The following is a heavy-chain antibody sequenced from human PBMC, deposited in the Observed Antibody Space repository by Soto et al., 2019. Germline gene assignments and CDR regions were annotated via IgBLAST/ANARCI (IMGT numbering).Heavy chain of an antibody. J-gene: IGHJ3*02. V-gene: IGHV3-30*18. CDR1: GFTFSGYG. CDR2: ISYDGRNK. CDR3: AKGDYGGNSHTFDI. Sequence: QVQLVESGGGVVQPGRSLRLSCAASGFTFSGYGMHWVRQAPGKGLEWVAVISYDGRNKYYADSVKGRLTISRDNSQNTLYLQMNSLRAEDTAVYYCAKGDYGGNSHTFDIWGQGTMVTVSS. D-gene: IGHD4-17*01.